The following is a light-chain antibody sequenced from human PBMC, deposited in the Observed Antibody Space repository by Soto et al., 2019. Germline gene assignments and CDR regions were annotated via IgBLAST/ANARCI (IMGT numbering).Light chain of an antibody. CDR2: STS. J-gene: IGKJ2*01. V-gene: IGKV1-16*02. CDR3: QQYDSVPYP. Sequence: DIQMTQSPSSLSASVGDRVTITCRASQGINNHLAWFQQKPGKAPKCLIYSTSSLQREVPSKFSGSGSGTDFTLTISSLQPEDFATYYCQQYDSVPYPFGQGTKLEIK. CDR1: QGINNH.